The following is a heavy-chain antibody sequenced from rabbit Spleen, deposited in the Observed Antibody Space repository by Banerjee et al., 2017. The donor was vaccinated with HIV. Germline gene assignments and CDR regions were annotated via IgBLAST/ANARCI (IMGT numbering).Heavy chain of an antibody. Sequence: QSLEESGGGLVKPGASLTLTCTASGFDFSSRPMCWVRQAPGKGLEWIACIGGGNSGVTFYATWAKGRFTISKTSSTTVTLQMTSLTAADTATYFCARDLTGIIGWNFYLWGPGTLVTVS. CDR3: ARDLTGIIGWNFYL. CDR2: IGGGNSGVT. J-gene: IGHJ4*01. CDR1: GFDFSSRP. V-gene: IGHV1S40*01. D-gene: IGHD1-1*01.